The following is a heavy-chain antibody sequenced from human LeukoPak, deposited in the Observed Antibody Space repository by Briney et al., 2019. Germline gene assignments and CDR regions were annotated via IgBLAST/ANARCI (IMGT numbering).Heavy chain of an antibody. CDR3: ARGGGYCSSTSCYLGEIDAFDI. D-gene: IGHD2-2*01. V-gene: IGHV1-2*04. Sequence: ASVKVSCKASGYTFTGYYMHWVRQAPGQGLEWMGWINPNSGGTNYAQKFQGWVTMTRDTSISTAYMELSRLRSDDTAVYYCARGGGYCSSTSCYLGEIDAFDIWGQGTMVTVSS. CDR1: GYTFTGYY. CDR2: INPNSGGT. J-gene: IGHJ3*02.